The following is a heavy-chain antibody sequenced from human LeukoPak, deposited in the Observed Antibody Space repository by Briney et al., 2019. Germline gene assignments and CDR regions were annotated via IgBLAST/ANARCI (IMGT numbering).Heavy chain of an antibody. Sequence: SETLSLTCTVSGDSTSTGTHYWSWIRQPAGKGLEWIGRIYTSGSTNYNPSLKSRVTMPLDTSKKQFSLKLSSVTAADTAVYYCARNEYCGGDCYTPFEYWGQGTLVTVSS. J-gene: IGHJ4*02. V-gene: IGHV4-61*02. CDR1: GDSTSTGTHY. CDR2: IYTSGST. CDR3: ARNEYCGGDCYTPFEY. D-gene: IGHD2-21*02.